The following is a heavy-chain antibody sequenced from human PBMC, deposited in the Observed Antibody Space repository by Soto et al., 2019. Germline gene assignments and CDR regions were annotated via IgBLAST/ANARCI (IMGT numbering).Heavy chain of an antibody. CDR1: GGTFSSYA. Sequence: VKVACKASGGTFSSYAISWVRQAPGQGLEWMGRIIPILGIANYAQKFQGRVTITADKSTSTAYMELSSLRSEDTAVYYCAGNADYNAFDIWGKGTMVTVSS. CDR3: AGNADYNAFDI. D-gene: IGHD4-17*01. J-gene: IGHJ3*02. CDR2: IIPILGIA. V-gene: IGHV1-69*04.